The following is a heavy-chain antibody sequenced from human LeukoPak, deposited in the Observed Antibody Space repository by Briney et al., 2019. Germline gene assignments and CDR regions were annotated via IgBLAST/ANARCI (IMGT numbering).Heavy chain of an antibody. Sequence: GGSLRLSCAVPGFTFSIYEMIWVRQAPGKGLEWVAYISSDGGTMYYADSVKGRFTISRDDAKKSLYLQTNRLRAEDTAVYYCARGGNYFDPWGQGTLVTVSS. CDR3: ARGGNYFDP. J-gene: IGHJ5*02. CDR2: ISSDGGTM. CDR1: GFTFSIYE. V-gene: IGHV3-48*03.